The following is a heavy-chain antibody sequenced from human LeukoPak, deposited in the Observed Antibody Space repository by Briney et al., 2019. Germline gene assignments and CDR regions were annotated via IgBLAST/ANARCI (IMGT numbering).Heavy chain of an antibody. CDR3: ARDFRGRPRDDSYFDF. J-gene: IGHJ4*02. CDR1: GFSFSRYG. D-gene: IGHD1-1*01. Sequence: GGSLRLSCAASGFSFSRYGMHWVRQAPGKGLEWVAVMWYDGSQEYYADSVKGRFTISRDNSRNTLYLQMNSLRAENTAVFYCARDFRGRPRDDSYFDFWGQGTLVTVSS. CDR2: MWYDGSQE. V-gene: IGHV3-33*01.